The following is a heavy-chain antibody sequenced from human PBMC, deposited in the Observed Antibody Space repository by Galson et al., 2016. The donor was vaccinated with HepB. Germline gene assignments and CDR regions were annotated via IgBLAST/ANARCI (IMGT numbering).Heavy chain of an antibody. D-gene: IGHD3-22*01. CDR3: AVGYDSSGYYGFKH. CDR1: GYTFTDYA. CDR2: ILTGNGNT. J-gene: IGHJ4*02. V-gene: IGHV1-3*04. Sequence: SVKVSCKASGYTFTDYAIHWVRQAPGQSLEWMAWILTGNGNTKYSQNLQGRITIARDTSASTAYMELSSLRSEDTAVDYCAVGYDSSGYYGFKHWGQGTLVTVSS.